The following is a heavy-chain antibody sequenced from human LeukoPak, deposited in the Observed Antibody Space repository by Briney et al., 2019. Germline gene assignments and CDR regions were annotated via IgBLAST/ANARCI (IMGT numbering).Heavy chain of an antibody. CDR2: LSYDGSNK. CDR1: GFTFSSYS. Sequence: GGSLRLSCAASGFTFSSYSMHWVRQAPGKGLEWVAVLSYDGSNKFYAASVKGRFTISRDNSKNTLYLQMSSLRAEDTAVYYCARDPSYTSRIAGDYWGQGTLVTVSS. CDR3: ARDPSYTSRIAGDY. D-gene: IGHD2-2*02. J-gene: IGHJ4*02. V-gene: IGHV3-30-3*01.